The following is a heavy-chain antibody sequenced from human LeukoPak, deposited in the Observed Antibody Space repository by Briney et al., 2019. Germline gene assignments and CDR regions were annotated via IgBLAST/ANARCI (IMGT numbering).Heavy chain of an antibody. D-gene: IGHD3-3*01. Sequence: PGGSLRLFCAASGFTFSSYGMHWVRQAPGKGLEWVAVIWYDGSNKYYADSVKGRFTISRDNSKNTLYLQMNSLRAEDTAVYYCARDASVSLLPFYDFWSGYYLGYGMDVWGRGTTVTVSS. CDR1: GFTFSSYG. J-gene: IGHJ6*02. V-gene: IGHV3-33*01. CDR2: IWYDGSNK. CDR3: ARDASVSLLPFYDFWSGYYLGYGMDV.